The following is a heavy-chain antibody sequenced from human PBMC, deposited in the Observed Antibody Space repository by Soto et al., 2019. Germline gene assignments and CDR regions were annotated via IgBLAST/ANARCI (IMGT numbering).Heavy chain of an antibody. CDR2: TYYRSKWYN. D-gene: IGHD6-13*01. J-gene: IGHJ5*02. Sequence: PSQTLSLTCAISGDGVSSNSAAWNWIRQSPSRGLEWLGRTYYRSKWYNDYVVSVKSRITINPDTSKNQFSLQLNSVTPEDTAVYYCARLQQLDRGDWFDPWGQGTLVTVSS. CDR3: ARLQQLDRGDWFDP. CDR1: GDGVSSNSAA. V-gene: IGHV6-1*01.